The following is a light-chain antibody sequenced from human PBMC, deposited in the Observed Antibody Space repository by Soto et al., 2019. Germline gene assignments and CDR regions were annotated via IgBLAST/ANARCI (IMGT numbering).Light chain of an antibody. CDR2: GAS. V-gene: IGKV3D-11*02. CDR1: PSVANF. Sequence: DIVLTQSPSTLSLSPGERATLSCRASPSVANFVAWYQQKPGQAPRLLIYGASKRATGIPARFSGSGSGTNFTLTISSLEPEDFAVYYCQQRRSWQVTFGQGTRLEIK. J-gene: IGKJ5*01. CDR3: QQRRSWQVT.